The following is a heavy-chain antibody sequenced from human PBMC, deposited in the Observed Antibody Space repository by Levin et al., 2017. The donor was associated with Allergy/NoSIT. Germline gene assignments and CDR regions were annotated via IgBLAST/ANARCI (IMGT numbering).Heavy chain of an antibody. CDR1: GVSISSSSYY. Sequence: PSETLSLTCNVSGVSISSSSYYWGWIRQPPGKGLEWIGSISYSGSTYYNPSLKSRVTISVDTSKNQFSLKLSSVSAADTAVYYCARLIPTNYGWGYFDYWGQGTLVTVSS. CDR3: ARLIPTNYGWGYFDY. CDR2: ISYSGST. D-gene: IGHD3-16*01. J-gene: IGHJ4*02. V-gene: IGHV4-39*01.